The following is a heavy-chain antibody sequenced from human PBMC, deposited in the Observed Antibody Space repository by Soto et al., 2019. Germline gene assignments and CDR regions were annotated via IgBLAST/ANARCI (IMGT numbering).Heavy chain of an antibody. V-gene: IGHV3-66*01. CDR2: IYSGGST. D-gene: IGHD3-3*01. CDR3: ARDRVTIFGVALNYYYYGMDV. CDR1: GFTVSSNY. J-gene: IGHJ6*02. Sequence: GGSLRLSCAASGFTVSSNYMSWVRQAPGKGLEWVSVIYSGGSTYYADSVKGRFTISRDNSKNTLYLQMNGLRAEDTAVYYCARDRVTIFGVALNYYYYGMDVWGQGTTVTVSS.